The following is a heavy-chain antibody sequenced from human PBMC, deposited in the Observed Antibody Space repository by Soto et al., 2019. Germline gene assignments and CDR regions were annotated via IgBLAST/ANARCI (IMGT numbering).Heavy chain of an antibody. Sequence: GSLRLSCAASGFTFSSYAMSWVRQAPGEGLEWVSAISGSGGSTYYADSVKGRFTISRDNSKNTLYLQMNSLRAEDTAVYYCAKDSPVDGSGYWDFDYWGQGTLVTVSS. CDR2: ISGSGGST. D-gene: IGHD3-22*01. V-gene: IGHV3-23*01. J-gene: IGHJ4*02. CDR3: AKDSPVDGSGYWDFDY. CDR1: GFTFSSYA.